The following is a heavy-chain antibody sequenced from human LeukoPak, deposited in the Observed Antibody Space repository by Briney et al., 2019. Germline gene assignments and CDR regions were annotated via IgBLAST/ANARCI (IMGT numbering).Heavy chain of an antibody. CDR2: IKQDGSEK. J-gene: IGHJ4*02. CDR3: ARDNSGEAYNSDY. D-gene: IGHD5-24*01. V-gene: IGHV3-7*01. Sequence: GGSLRLSCAASGFTFSSYWMSWVRQAPGKGLEWVANIKQDGSEKYYVDSVKGRFTISRDNAKNSLYLQMNSLRAEDTAVYYCARDNSGEAYNSDYWGQGTLVTVSS. CDR1: GFTFSSYW.